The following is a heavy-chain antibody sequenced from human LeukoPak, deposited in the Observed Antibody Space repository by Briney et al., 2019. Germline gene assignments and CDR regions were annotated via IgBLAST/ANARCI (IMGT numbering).Heavy chain of an antibody. Sequence: SETLSLTCTVSGGSISSYHWGWIRQPPGKGLEWIGSIYYSGSTYYNPSLKSRLTISVDMSKNQFSLKLSSVTAADTAVYYCASSVAVSPTGYYGMDVWGQGTTVTVSS. CDR3: ASSVAVSPTGYYGMDV. V-gene: IGHV4-39*01. CDR2: IYYSGST. CDR1: GGSISSYH. D-gene: IGHD6-19*01. J-gene: IGHJ6*02.